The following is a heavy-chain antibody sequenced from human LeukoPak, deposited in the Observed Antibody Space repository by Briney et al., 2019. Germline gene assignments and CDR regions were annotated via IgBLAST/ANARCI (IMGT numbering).Heavy chain of an antibody. D-gene: IGHD1-26*01. CDR2: TSFDGSNK. V-gene: IGHV3-30*18. CDR3: AKDWGSYSGETFHSYGLDA. CDR1: GFTFSIYG. J-gene: IGHJ6*02. Sequence: GRSLRLSCAASGFTFSIYGMHWVRQAPGKGLEWVAVTSFDGSNKYYADSVKGRYTISRDNSKNTLNLQMNSLRAEDTAVYYCAKDWGSYSGETFHSYGLDAWGQGTTVTVSS.